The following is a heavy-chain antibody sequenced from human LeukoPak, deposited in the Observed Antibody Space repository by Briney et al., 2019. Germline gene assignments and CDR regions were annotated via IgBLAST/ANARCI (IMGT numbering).Heavy chain of an antibody. CDR3: ARRGDSRGYYFD. D-gene: IGHD3-22*01. CDR2: IKEDGSEK. V-gene: IGHV3-7*03. Sequence: GGSLRLSCAASGFTFSSSWMTWVRQAPGKGLEWVANIKEDGSEKYYVDSLKGRFTISRDNAKNSLYLEMNSLRVEDTAVYYCARRGDSRGYYFDWGQGTLVTVSS. J-gene: IGHJ1*01. CDR1: GFTFSSSW.